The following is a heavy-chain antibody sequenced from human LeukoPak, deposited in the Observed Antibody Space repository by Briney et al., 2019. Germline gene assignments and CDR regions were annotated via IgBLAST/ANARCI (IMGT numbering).Heavy chain of an antibody. V-gene: IGHV4-59*01. D-gene: IGHD3-9*01. CDR1: GGSISSYY. CDR3: AREGFDSYYYYYGMDV. CDR2: IYYSGGT. Sequence: SETLSLTCTVPGGSISSYYWSWIRQPPGKGLEWIGYIYYSGGTNYNPSLKSRVTISVDTSKNQFSLKLSSVTAADTAVYYCAREGFDSYYYYYGMDVWGQGTTVTVSS. J-gene: IGHJ6*02.